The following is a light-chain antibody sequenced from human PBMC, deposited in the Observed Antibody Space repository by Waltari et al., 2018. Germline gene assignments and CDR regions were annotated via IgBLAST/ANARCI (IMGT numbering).Light chain of an antibody. Sequence: QSALTQPASVSGSPGQSITISCTGSSSDVGGYNSVSWDQQYPGKAPKLMIYDVSIRPAGVSNRFSGSKSGNTASLTISGLKAEDEADYYCSSYTTSSTLGFGGGTKLTVL. CDR3: SSYTTSSTLG. CDR1: SSDVGGYNS. CDR2: DVS. V-gene: IGLV2-14*03. J-gene: IGLJ2*01.